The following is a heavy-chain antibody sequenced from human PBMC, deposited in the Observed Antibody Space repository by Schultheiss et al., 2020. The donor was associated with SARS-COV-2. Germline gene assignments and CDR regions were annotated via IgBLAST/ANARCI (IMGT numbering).Heavy chain of an antibody. D-gene: IGHD2-2*01. CDR2: INHSGST. J-gene: IGHJ4*02. Sequence: SETLSLTCAVYGGSFSGYYWSWIRQPPGKGLEWIGEINHSGSTNYNPSLKSRVTISVDTSKNQFSLKLSSVTAADTAVYYCARGQSVVPAATQYYFDYWGQGTLVTVSS. CDR1: GGSFSGYY. V-gene: IGHV4-34*01. CDR3: ARGQSVVPAATQYYFDY.